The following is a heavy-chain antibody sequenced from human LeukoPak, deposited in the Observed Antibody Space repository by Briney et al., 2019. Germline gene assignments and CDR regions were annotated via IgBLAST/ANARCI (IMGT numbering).Heavy chain of an antibody. J-gene: IGHJ4*02. D-gene: IGHD3-22*01. CDR3: ARGSTYYDSSGQVPFDY. V-gene: IGHV3-7*01. CDR2: IKQDGSEK. CDR1: GFTFSSYW. Sequence: GGSLRLSCAASGFTFSSYWMSWVRQAPGKGLEWVANIKQDGSEKYYVDSVKGRFTISRDNAKNSLYLQMNSLRAEDTAVYYCARGSTYYDSSGQVPFDYWGQGTLVTVSS.